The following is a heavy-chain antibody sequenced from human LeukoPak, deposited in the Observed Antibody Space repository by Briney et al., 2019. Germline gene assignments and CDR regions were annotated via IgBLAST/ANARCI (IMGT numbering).Heavy chain of an antibody. Sequence: GGSLRLYCAASGFTFSSYAMHWVRQAPGKGLEWVAVISYDGSNKYYADSVKGRFTISRDNSKNTLYLQMNSLRAEDTAVYYCARDASVRVVVAATRGGFDPWGQGTLVTVSS. J-gene: IGHJ5*02. V-gene: IGHV3-30-3*01. D-gene: IGHD2-15*01. CDR3: ARDASVRVVVAATRGGFDP. CDR2: ISYDGSNK. CDR1: GFTFSSYA.